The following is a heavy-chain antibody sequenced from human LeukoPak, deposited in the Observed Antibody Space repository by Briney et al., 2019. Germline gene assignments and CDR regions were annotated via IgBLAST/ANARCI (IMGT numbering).Heavy chain of an antibody. J-gene: IGHJ5*02. CDR3: ASSITMIVGGWTYNWFDP. CDR1: GGSISSSSYY. CDR2: IYYSGST. Sequence: KSSETLSLTCTVSGGSISSSSYYWGWIRQPPGKGLEWIGSIYYSGSTYYNPSLKSRVTISVDTSKNQFSLKLSSVTAADTAVYYCASSITMIVGGWTYNWFDPWGQGTLVTVSS. V-gene: IGHV4-39*01. D-gene: IGHD3-22*01.